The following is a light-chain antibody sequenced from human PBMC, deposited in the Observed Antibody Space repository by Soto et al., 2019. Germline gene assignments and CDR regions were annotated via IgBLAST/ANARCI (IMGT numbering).Light chain of an antibody. CDR3: CSYAGSYTLV. V-gene: IGLV2-11*01. CDR2: DVN. CDR1: SSDVGGYHY. Sequence: QSALTQPRSVSGSPGQSVTLSCTGTSSDVGGYHYVSWYQHHPGKAPKIIIFDVNQRPSGVPDHFSGSKSGNTASLTISGLQTEDEADYYCCSYAGSYTLVFGGGTKVTVL. J-gene: IGLJ2*01.